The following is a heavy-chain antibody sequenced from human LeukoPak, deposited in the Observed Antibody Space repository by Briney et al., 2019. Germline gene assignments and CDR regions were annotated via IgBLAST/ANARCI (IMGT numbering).Heavy chain of an antibody. J-gene: IGHJ3*02. CDR1: GFSLSTRGMC. V-gene: IGHV2-70*20. CDR2: IDWDDDK. CDR3: ARSYDSSGYYHDAFDI. Sequence: SGPTLVNPTQTLTLTCTFSGFSLSTRGMCVSWVRQPPGKALEWLALIDWDDDKYYSTSLKTRLTISKDTSKNQVVLTMTNMDPVDTATYYCARSYDSSGYYHDAFDIWGQGTMVTVSS. D-gene: IGHD3-22*01.